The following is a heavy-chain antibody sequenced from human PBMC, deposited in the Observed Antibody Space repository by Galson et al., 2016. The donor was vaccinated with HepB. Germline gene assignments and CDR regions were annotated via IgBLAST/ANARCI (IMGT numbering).Heavy chain of an antibody. Sequence: SLRLSCAASGFTFSTHFMTWVRQAPGRGLEWLATINHAGSEKSYVDPVEGRFTISRDNAKNSLFLQMDSLRAEDTAVYYCARVVFDFHDFWSKWFDPWGQGTLVTVSS. CDR2: INHAGSEK. CDR3: ARVVFDFHDFWSKWFDP. CDR1: GFTFSTHF. D-gene: IGHD3-3*01. J-gene: IGHJ5*02. V-gene: IGHV3-7*01.